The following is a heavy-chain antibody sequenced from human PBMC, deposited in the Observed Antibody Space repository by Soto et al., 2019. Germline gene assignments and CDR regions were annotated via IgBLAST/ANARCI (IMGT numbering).Heavy chain of an antibody. J-gene: IGHJ4*02. CDR1: DGSISSSSYY. D-gene: IGHD4-17*01. V-gene: IGHV4-31*03. Sequence: SETLSLTCTVSDGSISSSSYYWGWIRQPPGKGLEWIGYIYYSGSTYYNPSLKSRVTISVDTSKNQFSLKLSSVTAADTAVYYCARAYEYGDIRYYFDYWGQGTLVTVS. CDR2: IYYSGST. CDR3: ARAYEYGDIRYYFDY.